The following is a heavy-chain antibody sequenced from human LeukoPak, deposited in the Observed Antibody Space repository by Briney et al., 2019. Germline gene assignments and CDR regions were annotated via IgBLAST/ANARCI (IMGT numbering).Heavy chain of an antibody. J-gene: IGHJ4*02. CDR1: GVSITTYY. D-gene: IGHD3-10*01. Sequence: SETLSLTCTVSGVSITTYYWSWIRQPPGKGLEWIGYIYHSGSTNYNPSLKSRVTISVDTSKNQFSLKLSSVTAADTAVYYCARGVTGSGSYYTPFDYWGQGTLVTVSS. V-gene: IGHV4-59*12. CDR2: IYHSGST. CDR3: ARGVTGSGSYYTPFDY.